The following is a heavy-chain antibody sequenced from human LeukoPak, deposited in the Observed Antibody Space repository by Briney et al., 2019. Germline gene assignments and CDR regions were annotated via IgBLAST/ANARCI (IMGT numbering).Heavy chain of an antibody. Sequence: PGGSLRLSCAASGFTFTSHGIYWVRQAPGKGLEWVSYISSSSSTTKYAGSVKGRFTISRDDARNSVYLQMSSLGAEDTAVYYCARGYSSGRSPYWGQGTLVTVSS. CDR3: ARGYSSGRSPY. CDR2: ISSSSSTT. CDR1: GFTFTSHG. V-gene: IGHV3-48*01. D-gene: IGHD6-19*01. J-gene: IGHJ4*02.